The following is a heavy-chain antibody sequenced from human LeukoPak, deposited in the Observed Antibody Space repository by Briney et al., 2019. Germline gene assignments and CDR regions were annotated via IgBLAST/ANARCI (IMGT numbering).Heavy chain of an antibody. Sequence: PGGSLRLSCAASGLTFSSCSMNWVRQAPGRGLECVSSISSSGSYIYYADSVKGRFTISRDNAENSLYLQMNSLRAEDTAVYYCARDREPYCTGGTCYSTGDYWGQGTLVTVSS. CDR1: GLTFSSCS. CDR3: ARDREPYCTGGTCYSTGDY. J-gene: IGHJ4*02. D-gene: IGHD2-15*01. V-gene: IGHV3-21*06. CDR2: ISSSGSYI.